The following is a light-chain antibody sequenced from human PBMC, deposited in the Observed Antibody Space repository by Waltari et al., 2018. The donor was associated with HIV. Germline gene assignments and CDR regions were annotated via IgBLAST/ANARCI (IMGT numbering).Light chain of an antibody. CDR1: SSDISTYDF. CDR2: DVT. Sequence: QSALTQPASVSGSPGQSITISCSGTSSDISTYDFVSWYQKHPAKAPKLLIYDVTARHSGVSRRFSGSKSGSTAALTISSIQADDEADYYCSSYTTSNTVVFGPGTKLSVL. CDR3: SSYTTSNTVV. V-gene: IGLV2-14*03. J-gene: IGLJ2*01.